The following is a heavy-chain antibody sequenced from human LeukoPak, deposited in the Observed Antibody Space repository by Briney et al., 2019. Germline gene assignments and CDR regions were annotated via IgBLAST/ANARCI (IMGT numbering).Heavy chain of an antibody. J-gene: IGHJ5*02. CDR2: VAPLLETT. CDR1: GGTFSSYS. Sequence: SVKVSCKAPGGTFSSYSITWVRQAPGQGLEWMGGVAPLLETTNYAPKFRGRMTITADESTSTAYMELTSLRSDDTAVYYCARDRIVGALGWLDPWGQGTLVTVSS. V-gene: IGHV1-69*01. CDR3: ARDRIVGALGWLDP. D-gene: IGHD1-26*01.